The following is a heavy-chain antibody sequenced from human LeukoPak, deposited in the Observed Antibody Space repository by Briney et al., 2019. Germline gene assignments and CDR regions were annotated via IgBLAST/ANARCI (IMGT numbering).Heavy chain of an antibody. CDR3: ARARAGRFDY. D-gene: IGHD6-13*01. CDR1: GGSFSGYY. Sequence: SETLSLTCAVYGGSFSGYYWSWIRQPPGKGLEWIGEINHSGSTNYNPSLRSRVTISVDTSKNQFSLKLSSVTAADTAVYYCARARAGRFDYWGQGTLVTVSS. J-gene: IGHJ4*02. V-gene: IGHV4-34*01. CDR2: INHSGST.